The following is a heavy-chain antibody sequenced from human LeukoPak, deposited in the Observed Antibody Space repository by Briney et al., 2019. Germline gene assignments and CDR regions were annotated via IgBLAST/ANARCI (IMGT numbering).Heavy chain of an antibody. V-gene: IGHV4-59*02. CDR1: GASVSSSH. D-gene: IGHD2/OR15-2a*01. J-gene: IGHJ4*02. CDR2: LSYTGKT. CDR3: SEGYFEPFDH. Sequence: SETLSLTCVVSGASVSSSHWNWIRQLPGKGLELIGCLSYTGKTDYNPSLTSRVTISLDTSKNQVSLKLKSVTAADTAVYYCSEGYFEPFDHWGQGTLVTVSS.